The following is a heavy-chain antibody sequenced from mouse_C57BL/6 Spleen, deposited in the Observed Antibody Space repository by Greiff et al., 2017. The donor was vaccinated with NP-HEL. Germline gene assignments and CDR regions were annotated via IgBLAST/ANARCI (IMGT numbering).Heavy chain of an antibody. D-gene: IGHD2-2*01. J-gene: IGHJ1*03. CDR1: GFTFSSYG. CDR3: AHGYDEGYFDV. Sequence: EVMLVESGGDLVKPGGSLKLSCAASGFTFSSYGMSWVRQTPDKRLEWVATISSGGSYTYSPDSVQGRFTISRDNAKNTLYLQMSSLKSEDTAMYYCAHGYDEGYFDVWGTGTTVTVSS. V-gene: IGHV5-6*01. CDR2: ISSGGSYT.